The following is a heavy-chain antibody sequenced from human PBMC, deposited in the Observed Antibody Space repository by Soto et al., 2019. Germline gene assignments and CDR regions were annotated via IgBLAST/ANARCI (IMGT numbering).Heavy chain of an antibody. J-gene: IGHJ4*02. V-gene: IGHV3-9*01. D-gene: IGHD3-10*01. CDR2: VSPTGDTV. CDR1: GFRFEQYV. CDR3: LKHAPNGSIDD. Sequence: VQVVASGGGLVQPGRSLRLSCAVSGFRFEQYVMHWVRQPPGKGLECVSTVSPTGDTVAYADSVEGRFTVSRDNAETALYLQMNCLKGDDTAFYYGLKHAPNGSIDDWGEGTLVTVSS.